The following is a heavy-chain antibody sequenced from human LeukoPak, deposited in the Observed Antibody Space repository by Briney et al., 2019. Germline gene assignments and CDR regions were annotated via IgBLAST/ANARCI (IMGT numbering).Heavy chain of an antibody. CDR3: ARGRESSGWYIFYGAFDI. Sequence: SVKVSCKASGGTFSSYAISWVRQAPGQGLEWMGRIIPIFGTANYAQKFQGRVTITTDESTSTAYMELSSLRSEDTAVYYCARGRESSGWYIFYGAFDIWGQGTMVTVSS. V-gene: IGHV1-69*05. CDR2: IIPIFGTA. J-gene: IGHJ3*02. CDR1: GGTFSSYA. D-gene: IGHD6-19*01.